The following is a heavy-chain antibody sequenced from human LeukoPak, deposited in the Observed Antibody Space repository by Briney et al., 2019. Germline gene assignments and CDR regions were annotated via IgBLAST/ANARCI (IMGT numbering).Heavy chain of an antibody. CDR2: INTNTGNP. J-gene: IGHJ5*02. V-gene: IGHV7-4-1*02. CDR3: AREPQNWFDP. CDR1: GYTFTSYA. Sequence: GASVXXXXXXSGYTFTSYAXXXXRQAXGQGLEWMGWINTNTGNPTYAQGFTGRFVFSLDTSVSTAYLQISSLKTEDTAVYYCAREPQNWFDPWGQGTLVTVSS.